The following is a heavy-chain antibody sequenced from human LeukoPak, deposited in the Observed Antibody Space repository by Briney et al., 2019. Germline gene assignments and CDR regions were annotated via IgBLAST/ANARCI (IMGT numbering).Heavy chain of an antibody. D-gene: IGHD5-18*01. CDR2: IIPIFGIA. Sequence: RASVKASCKASGGTFSSYAISWVRQAPGQGLEWMGRIIPIFGIANYAQKFQGRVTITADKSTSTAYMELSSLRSEDTAVYYCAEGTAMVYDAFDIWGQGTMVTVSS. CDR3: AEGTAMVYDAFDI. J-gene: IGHJ3*02. CDR1: GGTFSSYA. V-gene: IGHV1-69*04.